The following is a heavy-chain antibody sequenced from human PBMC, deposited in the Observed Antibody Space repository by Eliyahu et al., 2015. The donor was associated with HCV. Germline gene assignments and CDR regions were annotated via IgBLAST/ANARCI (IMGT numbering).Heavy chain of an antibody. CDR2: IIPIFGTA. D-gene: IGHD2-2*01. CDR3: ASFMPSLLLARVFYYGMDV. Sequence: QVQLVQSGAEVKKPGSSVKVSCKASGGTFSSYAXXWVRQAPGQGLEWMGGIIPIFGTANYAQKFQGRVTITADESTSTAYMELSSLRSEDTAVYYCASFMPSLLLARVFYYGMDVWGQGTTVTVSS. V-gene: IGHV1-69*01. J-gene: IGHJ6*02. CDR1: GGTFSSYA.